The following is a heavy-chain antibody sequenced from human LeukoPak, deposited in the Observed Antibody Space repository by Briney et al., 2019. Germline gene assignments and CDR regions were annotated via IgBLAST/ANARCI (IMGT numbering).Heavy chain of an antibody. D-gene: IGHD6-19*01. CDR3: ARSAEAVADWFDP. J-gene: IGHJ5*02. V-gene: IGHV3-33*01. Sequence: GGSLRLSCAASGFTFSSYGMHWVRQAPGKGLEWVAVIWYDGSNKYYADSVKGRFTISRDNSKNTLYLQMNSLSADDTAAYYCARSAEAVADWFDPRGQGTLVTVSS. CDR1: GFTFSSYG. CDR2: IWYDGSNK.